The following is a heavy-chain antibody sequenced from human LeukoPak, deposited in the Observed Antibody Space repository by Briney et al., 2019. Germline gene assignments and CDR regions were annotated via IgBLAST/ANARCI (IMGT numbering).Heavy chain of an antibody. D-gene: IGHD6-13*01. Sequence: GASVKVSCKASGYTFTSYGISWVRQAPGQGLEWMGWISAYNGNTNYAQKLQGRVTMTTDTSTSTAYMELRSLRSEDTAVYYCARGVAAAGFYYYYYMDVWGKGTTVTVSS. CDR3: ARGVAAAGFYYYYYMDV. CDR1: GYTFTSYG. V-gene: IGHV1-18*01. J-gene: IGHJ6*03. CDR2: ISAYNGNT.